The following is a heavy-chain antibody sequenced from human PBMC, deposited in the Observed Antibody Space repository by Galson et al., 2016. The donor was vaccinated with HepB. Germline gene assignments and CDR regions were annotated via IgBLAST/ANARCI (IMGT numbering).Heavy chain of an antibody. CDR3: VKGGGVRGTREPDY. Sequence: SLRLSCAASGFSFSSSAMGWVRQAPGKGLEWVSAISTSVGVTYYTDSVRGRFTISRDNSKSTLIFQMKSLRADDTAIYYCVKGGGVRGTREPDYWGQGTLVTVSS. J-gene: IGHJ4*02. CDR2: ISTSVGVT. CDR1: GFSFSSSA. D-gene: IGHD3-16*01. V-gene: IGHV3-23*01.